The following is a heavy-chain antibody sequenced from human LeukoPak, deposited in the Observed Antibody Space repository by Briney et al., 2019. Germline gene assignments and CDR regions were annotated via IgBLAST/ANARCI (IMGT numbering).Heavy chain of an antibody. CDR1: GFTFSSYA. CDR3: ARDPINCSGGSCYQDY. Sequence: PGGSLGLSCAASGFTFSSYAMNWVRQAPGKGLEWVSYISSSGSTIYYADSVKGRFTISRDNAKNSLYLQMNSLRAEDTAVYYCARDPINCSGGSCYQDYWGQGTLVTVSS. V-gene: IGHV3-48*03. J-gene: IGHJ4*02. CDR2: ISSSGSTI. D-gene: IGHD2-15*01.